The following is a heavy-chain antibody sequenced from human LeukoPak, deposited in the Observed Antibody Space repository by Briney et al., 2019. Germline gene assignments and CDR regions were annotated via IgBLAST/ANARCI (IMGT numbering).Heavy chain of an antibody. CDR3: ARDLGDYGGY. CDR2: ISYDGSNK. J-gene: IGHJ4*02. Sequence: GRSLRLSCAASGFTFSSYAMHWVRQAPGKGLEWVAVISYDGSNKYYADSVKGRFTISRDNSKNTLYLRMNSLRAEDTAVYYCARDLGDYGGYWGQGTLVTVSS. D-gene: IGHD4-17*01. CDR1: GFTFSSYA. V-gene: IGHV3-30-3*01.